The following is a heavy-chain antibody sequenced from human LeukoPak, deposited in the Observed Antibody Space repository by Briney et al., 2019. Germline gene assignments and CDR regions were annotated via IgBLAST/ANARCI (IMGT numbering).Heavy chain of an antibody. CDR1: GFTFSSYW. CDR2: IKQDGSEK. D-gene: IGHD6-13*01. V-gene: IGHV3-7*01. Sequence: GGSLRLSCAASGFTFSSYWMSWVRQAPGKGLEWVANIKQDGSEKYYVDSVKGRFTISRDNAKNSLCLQMNSLRAEDTAVYYCASIAAAGDFDYWGQGTLVTVSS. J-gene: IGHJ4*02. CDR3: ASIAAAGDFDY.